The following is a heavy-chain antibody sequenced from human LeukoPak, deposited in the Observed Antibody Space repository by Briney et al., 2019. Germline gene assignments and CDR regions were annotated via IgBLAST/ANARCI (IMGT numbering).Heavy chain of an antibody. V-gene: IGHV4-4*02. D-gene: IGHD1-26*01. CDR1: GGSISTTNW. Sequence: PSGTLSLTCAVSGGSISTTNWWSWVRQPPGKGLEWIGEVHLNGATNYNPSLESRFNMSIDKSNNHLSLEVTSVTAADTAMYYCTRESGAFSPFGFWGQGTLVTVSS. J-gene: IGHJ4*02. CDR2: VHLNGAT. CDR3: TRESGAFSPFGF.